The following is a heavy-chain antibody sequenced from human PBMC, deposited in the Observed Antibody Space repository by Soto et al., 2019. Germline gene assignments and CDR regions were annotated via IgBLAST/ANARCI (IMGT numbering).Heavy chain of an antibody. V-gene: IGHV3-23*01. CDR2: ISGSGGST. CDR1: GFTFSSYA. Sequence: EVQLLESGGGLVQPGGSLRLSCAASGFTFSSYAMSWVRQAPGKGLEWVSAISGSGGSTYYADSVKGRFTISRDNSKNTLYRQMNSLRAEETAVYYCAKEGGRGGGCFDYWGQGTLVTVSS. J-gene: IGHJ4*02. CDR3: AKEGGRGGGCFDY. D-gene: IGHD3-16*01.